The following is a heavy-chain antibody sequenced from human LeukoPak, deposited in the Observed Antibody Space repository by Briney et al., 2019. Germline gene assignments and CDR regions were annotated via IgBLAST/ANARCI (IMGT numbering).Heavy chain of an antibody. Sequence: PSETLSLTCTVSGGSISSYYWSWIRQPPGKGLEWIGYIYYSGSTNYNPSLKSRVTISVDTSKNQFSLKLSSVTAADTAVYYCARSEVGYDWNFDYWGQGTLLTVSS. V-gene: IGHV4-59*08. CDR2: IYYSGST. CDR1: GGSISSYY. CDR3: ARSEVGYDWNFDY. D-gene: IGHD3-3*01. J-gene: IGHJ4*02.